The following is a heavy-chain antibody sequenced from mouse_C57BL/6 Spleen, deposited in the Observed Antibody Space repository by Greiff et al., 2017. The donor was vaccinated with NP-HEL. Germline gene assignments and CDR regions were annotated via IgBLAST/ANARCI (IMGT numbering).Heavy chain of an antibody. Sequence: QVQLKESGAELVKPGASVKMSCKASGYTFTTYPIEWMKQNHGKSLEWIGNFHPYNDDTKYNEKFKGKATLTVEKSSSTVYLELSRLTSDDSAVYYCAILYYYGSTFDVWGTGTTVTVSS. CDR1: GYTFTTYP. V-gene: IGHV1-47*01. J-gene: IGHJ1*03. CDR2: FHPYNDDT. D-gene: IGHD1-1*01. CDR3: AILYYYGSTFDV.